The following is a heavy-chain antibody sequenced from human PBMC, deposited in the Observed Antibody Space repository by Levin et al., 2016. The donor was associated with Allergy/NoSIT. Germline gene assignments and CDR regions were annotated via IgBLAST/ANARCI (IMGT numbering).Heavy chain of an antibody. Sequence: SETLSLTCTVSGGSISSYYWSWIRQPPGKGLEWIGYIYYSGSTNYNPSLKSRVTISVDTSKNQFSLKLSSVTAADTAVYYCAREQTTMGVTDYWGQGTLVTVSS. D-gene: IGHD4-11*01. J-gene: IGHJ4*02. CDR2: IYYSGST. CDR1: GGSISSYY. V-gene: IGHV4-59*01. CDR3: AREQTTMGVTDY.